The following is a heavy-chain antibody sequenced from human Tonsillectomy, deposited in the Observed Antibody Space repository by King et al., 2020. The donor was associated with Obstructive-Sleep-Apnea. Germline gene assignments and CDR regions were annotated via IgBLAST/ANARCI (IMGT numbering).Heavy chain of an antibody. CDR1: GYTFTSYA. D-gene: IGHD6-25*01. CDR2: INPGNGNT. Sequence: QLVQSGAEVKKPGASVKVSCKASGYTFTSYAIHWVRQAPGQRLEWMGWINPGNGNTKFSQKFQGRVTITRDTSASTAYMERSSLRSEDTAVYYCARDIGYSSAGGGYWGQGALVTVSS. J-gene: IGHJ4*02. V-gene: IGHV1-3*01. CDR3: ARDIGYSSAGGGY.